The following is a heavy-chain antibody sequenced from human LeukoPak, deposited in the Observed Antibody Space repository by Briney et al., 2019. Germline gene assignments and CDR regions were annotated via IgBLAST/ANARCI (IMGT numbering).Heavy chain of an antibody. CDR1: GFTFSGFW. CDR3: AREVGTPQAFDI. Sequence: PGGSLRLSCAVSGFTFSGFWMSWSRQAPGKGLEWVASINSDGSEGYYVDVVKGRFTISRDNAKNSLYLQMNSLKAEDTAIYYCAREVGTPQAFDIWGQGTMVTVSS. CDR2: INSDGSEG. J-gene: IGHJ3*02. D-gene: IGHD1-26*01. V-gene: IGHV3-7*01.